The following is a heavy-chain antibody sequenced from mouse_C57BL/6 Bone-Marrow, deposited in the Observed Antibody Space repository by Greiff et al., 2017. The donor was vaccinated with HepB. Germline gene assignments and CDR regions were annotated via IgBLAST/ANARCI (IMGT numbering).Heavy chain of an antibody. V-gene: IGHV1-72*01. CDR2: IDPNSGGT. CDR3: ARSGVTTVPYYFDY. Sequence: GLEWIGRIDPNSGGTKYNEKFKSKATLTVDKPSSTAYMQLSSLTSEDSAVYYCARSGVTTVPYYFDYWGQGTTLTVSS. J-gene: IGHJ2*01. D-gene: IGHD1-1*01.